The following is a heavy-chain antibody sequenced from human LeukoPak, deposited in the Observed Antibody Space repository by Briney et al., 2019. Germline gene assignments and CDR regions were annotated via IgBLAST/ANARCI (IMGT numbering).Heavy chain of an antibody. CDR3: ARRIRLAAAGINHWHFDL. Sequence: SETLSLTCTVSGGSISSSNYYWSWIRQPAGKGLEWIGRIYSSGSTNYNPSLKSRVTISLDTSKNQFSLKLSSVTAADTAVYYCARRIRLAAAGINHWHFDLWGRGTLVTVSS. CDR2: IYSSGST. J-gene: IGHJ2*01. D-gene: IGHD6-13*01. V-gene: IGHV4-61*02. CDR1: GGSISSSNYY.